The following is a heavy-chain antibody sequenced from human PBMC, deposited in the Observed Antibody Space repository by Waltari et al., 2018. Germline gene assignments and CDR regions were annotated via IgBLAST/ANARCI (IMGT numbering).Heavy chain of an antibody. J-gene: IGHJ6*02. D-gene: IGHD4-17*01. Sequence: EVHLVESGGGLVQPGGSLRLSCAASGFTFSSSWMHWVRQAPGKGLVWVSRINSDGSSTSYAESVKGRLTISRDNAKNTLYLQMNSLRAEDTAVYYCTREHQDYGKYYGMDVWGQGTTVTVSS. CDR2: INSDGSST. V-gene: IGHV3-74*01. CDR1: GFTFSSSW. CDR3: TREHQDYGKYYGMDV.